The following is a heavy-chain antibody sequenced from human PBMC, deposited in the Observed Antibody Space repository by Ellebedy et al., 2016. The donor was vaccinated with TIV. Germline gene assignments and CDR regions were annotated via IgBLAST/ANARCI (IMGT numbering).Heavy chain of an antibody. D-gene: IGHD2-21*01. V-gene: IGHV4-4*07. J-gene: IGHJ2*01. Sequence: SETLSLXSTVSGGSIHNYYWSWISQPAGKGLEWIGRIYTTVSTKYSPSPKSRVTMSIDTSKNQFSLKLRSVTAAATAVYYCARITFCGGGPCSPDWYFDLWGRGTLFTVSS. CDR1: GGSIHNYY. CDR3: ARITFCGGGPCSPDWYFDL. CDR2: IYTTVST.